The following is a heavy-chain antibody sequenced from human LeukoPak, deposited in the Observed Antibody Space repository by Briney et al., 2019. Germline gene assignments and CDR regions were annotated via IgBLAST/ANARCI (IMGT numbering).Heavy chain of an antibody. Sequence: GGSLRLSCAASGFTFSSYSMNWVRQAPGKGLEWDSSISSSSSYIYYADSVKGRFTISRDNAKNSLYLQMNSLRAEDTAVYYCATAYPVSYYYDSSGYPDYWGQGTLVTVSS. CDR3: ATAYPVSYYYDSSGYPDY. V-gene: IGHV3-21*01. D-gene: IGHD3-22*01. CDR2: ISSSSSYI. J-gene: IGHJ4*02. CDR1: GFTFSSYS.